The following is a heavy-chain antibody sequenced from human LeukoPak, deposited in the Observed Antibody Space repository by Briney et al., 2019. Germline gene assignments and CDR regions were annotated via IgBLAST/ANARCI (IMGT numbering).Heavy chain of an antibody. V-gene: IGHV3-30-3*01. CDR1: GFTFSGYA. Sequence: GGSLRLFCAASGFTFSGYAMHWVRQAPGKGLEWVSGISYDGSNKYCADSVKGRFTISRDNSKNTLYLQMSSLRAEDTAVYYCARAWMATIIDYWGQGTLVTASS. CDR3: ARAWMATIIDY. D-gene: IGHD5-24*01. CDR2: ISYDGSNK. J-gene: IGHJ4*02.